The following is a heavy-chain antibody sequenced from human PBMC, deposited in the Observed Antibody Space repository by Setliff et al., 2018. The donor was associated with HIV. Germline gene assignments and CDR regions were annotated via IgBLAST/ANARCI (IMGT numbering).Heavy chain of an antibody. J-gene: IGHJ4*02. D-gene: IGHD4-17*01. CDR1: GGSISSSSYY. V-gene: IGHV4-39*07. CDR2: SFYTGST. CDR3: ARGGVLDYGLNFDY. Sequence: PSETLSLTCTVSGGSISSSSYYWDWIRQPPGKSLEWVGSSFYTGSTNYRPSLESRVIVSLDTSKNQFSLKLSSVTAADTAVYYCARGGVLDYGLNFDYWGQGTLVTVSS.